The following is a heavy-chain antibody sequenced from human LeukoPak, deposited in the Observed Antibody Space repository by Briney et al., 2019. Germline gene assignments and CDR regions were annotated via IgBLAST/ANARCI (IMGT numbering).Heavy chain of an antibody. V-gene: IGHV4-61*02. CDR2: IYTSGST. Sequence: SETLSLTCTVSGGSISSGSYYWSWIRQPAGKGLEWIGRIYTSGSTNYNPSLKSRVTISVDTSKNQFSLKLSSVTAADTAVYYCARWGMATINFDYWGQGTLVTVSS. D-gene: IGHD5-24*01. J-gene: IGHJ4*02. CDR3: ARWGMATINFDY. CDR1: GGSISSGSYY.